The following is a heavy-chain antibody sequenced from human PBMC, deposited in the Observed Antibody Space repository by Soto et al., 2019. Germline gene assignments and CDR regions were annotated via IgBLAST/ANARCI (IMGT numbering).Heavy chain of an antibody. J-gene: IGHJ4*02. Sequence: KPSETLSLTCTVSGGSISSYYWSWIRQPPGKGLEWIGYIYYSGSTNYNPSLKSRVTISVDTSKNQFSLKLSSVTAADTAVYYCARSQGAVASYFDFWGQGTLVTVSS. V-gene: IGHV4-59*01. CDR1: GGSISSYY. CDR2: IYYSGST. D-gene: IGHD6-19*01. CDR3: ARSQGAVASYFDF.